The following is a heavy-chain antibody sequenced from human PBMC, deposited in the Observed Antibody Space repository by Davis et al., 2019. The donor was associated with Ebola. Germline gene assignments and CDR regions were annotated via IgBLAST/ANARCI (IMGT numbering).Heavy chain of an antibody. J-gene: IGHJ6*03. CDR2: LSASGGGN. V-gene: IGHV3-23*01. Sequence: GGSLRLSCTVSGFTFSGYDMSWVRQAPGKGLEWVSLLSASGGGNYYADSVRGRFTISRDNSKNTMYLEMNNLRADDTAIYYCATDSSGYNYERLYYTYYMDVWGRGTTVSVSS. CDR3: ATDSSGYNYERLYYTYYMDV. CDR1: GFTFSGYD. D-gene: IGHD3-22*01.